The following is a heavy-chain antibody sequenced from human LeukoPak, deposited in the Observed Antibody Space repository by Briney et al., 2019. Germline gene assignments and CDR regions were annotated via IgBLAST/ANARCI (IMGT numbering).Heavy chain of an antibody. D-gene: IGHD3-22*01. CDR3: ARDAYYYDSSGYYGFGVDY. CDR1: GYTFTSYY. CDR2: INPSGGST. J-gene: IGHJ4*02. V-gene: IGHV1-46*01. Sequence: ASVKVSCKASGYTFTSYYMHWVRQAPGQGLEWMGIINPSGGSTSYAQKFQGRVTMTRDTSTSTVYMELSSLRSEDTAVYYCARDAYYYDSSGYYGFGVDYWAREPWSPSPQ.